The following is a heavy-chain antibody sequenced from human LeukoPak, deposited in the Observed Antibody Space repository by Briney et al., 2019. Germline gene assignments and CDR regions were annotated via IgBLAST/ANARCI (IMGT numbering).Heavy chain of an antibody. D-gene: IGHD2-2*01. CDR1: GFTFSSYS. CDR2: ISNSSSYI. J-gene: IGHJ5*02. Sequence: GGSLRLSCAASGFTFSSYSMNWVRQAPGKGLEWVSSISNSSSYIYYADSVKGRFTISRDNAKNSLYLQMNSLRAEDPAVYYWAGDLGYCSSTSCPYNWFDPWGQGTLVTVSS. CDR3: AGDLGYCSSTSCPYNWFDP. V-gene: IGHV3-21*01.